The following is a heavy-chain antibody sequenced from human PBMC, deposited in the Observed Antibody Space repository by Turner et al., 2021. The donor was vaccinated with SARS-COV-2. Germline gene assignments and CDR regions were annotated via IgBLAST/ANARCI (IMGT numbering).Heavy chain of an antibody. CDR2: ISSSETV. CDR1: GFIFSNYE. J-gene: IGHJ4*02. Sequence: EVYLEESGGGMVQPGGSLRLSCAASGFIFSNYEMNWVRQAPGKGLEWVAYISSSETVYYAESVKGRFTISRENGKNSVYLQMDSLRAEDTALYYCTRDSGSPGFDYWGRGTLVTVSS. V-gene: IGHV3-48*03. D-gene: IGHD3-10*01. CDR3: TRDSGSPGFDY.